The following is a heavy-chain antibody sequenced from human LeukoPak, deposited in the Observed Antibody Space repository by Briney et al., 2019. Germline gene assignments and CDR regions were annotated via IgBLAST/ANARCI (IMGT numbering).Heavy chain of an antibody. J-gene: IGHJ4*02. V-gene: IGHV4-59*01. CDR2: MFHSGTT. CDR3: VRTNPWDLTYYFDY. Sequence: SETLSLTCNVSGGSISSNYWSWIRQPPGKRLEWIGYMFHSGTTNYNPSLKSRVTISVDTSKNQFSLRLTSVTAADTAVYYCVRTNPWDLTYYFDYWGQGTLVTVSS. CDR1: GGSISSNY. D-gene: IGHD1-14*01.